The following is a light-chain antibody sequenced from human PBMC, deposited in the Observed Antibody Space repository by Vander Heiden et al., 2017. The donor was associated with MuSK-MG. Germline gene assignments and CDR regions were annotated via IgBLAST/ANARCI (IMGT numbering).Light chain of an antibody. Sequence: QSVLTQPPSASGTPGQSVTISCSGSSSHIGSNYVYWYHQLPGTAPKLLIYGNNQRPSGVPDRFSGSKSGTSSSLAISGLRSEDESDYYCAAWDDSLSAVVFGGGTKLTVL. CDR2: GNN. V-gene: IGLV1-47*01. J-gene: IGLJ2*01. CDR1: SSHIGSNY. CDR3: AAWDDSLSAVV.